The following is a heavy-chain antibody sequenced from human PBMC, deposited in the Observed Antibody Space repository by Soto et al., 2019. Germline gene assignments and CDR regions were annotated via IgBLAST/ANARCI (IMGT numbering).Heavy chain of an antibody. V-gene: IGHV4-31*03. CDR2: IYYSGST. CDR1: GGSISSGGYY. D-gene: IGHD3-22*01. J-gene: IGHJ3*02. Sequence: QVQLQESGPGLVKPSQTLSLTCTVSGGSISSGGYYWSWIRQHPGKGLEWIGYIYYSGSTYYNPSLKSRVTISVDTSKNQFSLKLSSVTAADTAVYYCARRAVTMIKGLVAFDIWGQGTMVTVSS. CDR3: ARRAVTMIKGLVAFDI.